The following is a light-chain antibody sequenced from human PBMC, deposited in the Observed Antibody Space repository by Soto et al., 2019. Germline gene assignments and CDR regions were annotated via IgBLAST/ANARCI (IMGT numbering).Light chain of an antibody. CDR1: QSVSSSY. V-gene: IGKV3-20*01. Sequence: EIVLTQSPGTLSLSPGERATLSCRASQSVSSSYLAWYQQKPGQARRLLIYGASSRATGIPDRFSGSGSGTDFTLTISRLEPEDFAVYYCQQYGSSPYTFGQGTKLEIK. CDR2: GAS. J-gene: IGKJ2*01. CDR3: QQYGSSPYT.